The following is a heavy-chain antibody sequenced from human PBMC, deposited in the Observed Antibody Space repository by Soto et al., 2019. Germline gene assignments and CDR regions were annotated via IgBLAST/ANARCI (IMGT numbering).Heavy chain of an antibody. CDR3: ARGYYYDRSGYYVDY. Sequence: GGSLRLSCAASGFTFSSNWMSWVRQAPGRGLEWVANIKQDGSQKYYVDSVKGRFTISRDNAKNSLYLQMDSLRDEDTAVYYCARGYYYDRSGYYVDYWGQGTLVTVSS. CDR2: IKQDGSQK. V-gene: IGHV3-7*04. D-gene: IGHD3-22*01. CDR1: GFTFSSNW. J-gene: IGHJ4*02.